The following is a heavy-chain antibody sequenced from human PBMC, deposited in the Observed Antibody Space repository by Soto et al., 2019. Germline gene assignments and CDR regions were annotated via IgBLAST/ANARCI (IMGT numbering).Heavy chain of an antibody. D-gene: IGHD7-27*01. CDR1: GDNFNNYA. CDR2: LVPIFLTA. J-gene: IGHJ4*02. Sequence: QVQLVQSGTEVKKPGSSVKVSCQASGDNFNNYAINWVRQAPGQGLEWMGGLVPIFLTANYAQKFQGRVTITADRSTSTAYMELSSLISEDTAVYYCTRGLGYSASSGQGTLVTVSS. V-gene: IGHV1-69*06. CDR3: TRGLGYSAS.